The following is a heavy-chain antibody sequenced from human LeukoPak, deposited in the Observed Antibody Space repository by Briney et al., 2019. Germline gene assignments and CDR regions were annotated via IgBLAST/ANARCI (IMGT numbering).Heavy chain of an antibody. V-gene: IGHV3-21*01. Sequence: PGGSLRLSCAASGFTFSSYSMNWVRQAPGKGLGWVSSISSSSSYIYYADSVKGRFTISRDNAKNPLYLQMNSLRAEDTAVYYCARGAGLPGFWWELKAVWGSYDYWGQGTLVTVSS. J-gene: IGHJ4*02. D-gene: IGHD1-26*01. CDR1: GFTFSSYS. CDR2: ISSSSSYI. CDR3: ARGAGLPGFWWELKAVWGSYDY.